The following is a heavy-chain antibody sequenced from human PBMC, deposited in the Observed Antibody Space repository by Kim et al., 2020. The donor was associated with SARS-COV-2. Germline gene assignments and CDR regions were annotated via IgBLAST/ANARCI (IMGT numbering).Heavy chain of an antibody. CDR2: IYYSGST. CDR3: ARHDWAVVTPDY. Sequence: SETLSLTCTVSGGSISSSSYYWGWIRQPPGKGLEWIGSIYYSGSTYYNPSLKSRVTISVDTSKNQFSLKLSSVTAADTAVYYCARHDWAVVTPDYWGQGTLAT. CDR1: GGSISSSSYY. J-gene: IGHJ4*02. V-gene: IGHV4-39*01. D-gene: IGHD2-15*01.